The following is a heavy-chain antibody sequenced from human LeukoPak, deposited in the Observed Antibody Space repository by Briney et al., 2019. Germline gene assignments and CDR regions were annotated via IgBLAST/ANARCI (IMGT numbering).Heavy chain of an antibody. Sequence: GGSLRLSCAASGFTFSSYDMHWVRQATGKGLEWVSAIGTAGDTYYPGSVKGRFTISRENAKNSLYLQMNSLRAGDTAVYYCARGLVYYDYVWGSYRRSYYFDYWVQGTLVTVSS. D-gene: IGHD3-16*02. CDR3: ARGLVYYDYVWGSYRRSYYFDY. J-gene: IGHJ4*02. V-gene: IGHV3-13*01. CDR1: GFTFSSYD. CDR2: IGTAGDT.